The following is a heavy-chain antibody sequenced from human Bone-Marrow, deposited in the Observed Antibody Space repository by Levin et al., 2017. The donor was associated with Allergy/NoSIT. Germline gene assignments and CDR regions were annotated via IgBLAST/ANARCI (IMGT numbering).Heavy chain of an antibody. J-gene: IGHJ4*02. V-gene: IGHV3-74*01. Sequence: LTGGSLRLSCAASGFTFSSHWMHWVRQGPGKGLAWVSRINSDGSSTRYADSVKGRFTISRDNAKNTLHLQMTSLRAEDTAVSYCVREGFDSDSSGYFSYFFDYWGQGTLVTVSS. D-gene: IGHD3-22*01. CDR2: INSDGSST. CDR1: GFTFSSHW. CDR3: VREGFDSDSSGYFSYFFDY.